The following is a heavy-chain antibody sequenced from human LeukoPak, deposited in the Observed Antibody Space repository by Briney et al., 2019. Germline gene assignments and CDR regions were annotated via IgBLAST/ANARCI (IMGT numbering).Heavy chain of an antibody. Sequence: ASVKVSCKASGYTFTGYYIHWLRQAAAQWLEWMGWIDPISGGTNYAQKFQDTITMTRDKSIATAYMEVRRLNSDDTVVYYCARSGFTTGFYLDFWGQGTLVAVSS. D-gene: IGHD1-1*01. CDR3: ARSGFTTGFYLDF. V-gene: IGHV1-2*02. CDR1: GYTFTGYY. J-gene: IGHJ4*02. CDR2: IDPISGGT.